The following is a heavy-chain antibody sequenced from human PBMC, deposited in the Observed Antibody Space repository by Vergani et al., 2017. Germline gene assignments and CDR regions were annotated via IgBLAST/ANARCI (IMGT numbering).Heavy chain of an antibody. J-gene: IGHJ1*01. D-gene: IGHD3-3*01. V-gene: IGHV3-23*01. CDR1: GFTFSSYA. CDR3: AKDQSSYYDFWSGSFQH. Sequence: EVQLLESGGGLVQPGGSLRLSCAASGFTFSSYAMSWVRQAPGKGLEWVSAISGSGGSTYYADSVKGRFTISRDNSKNTLYLQMNSLRAEDTAVYYCAKDQSSYYDFWSGSFQHWGQGTLVTVSS. CDR2: ISGSGGST.